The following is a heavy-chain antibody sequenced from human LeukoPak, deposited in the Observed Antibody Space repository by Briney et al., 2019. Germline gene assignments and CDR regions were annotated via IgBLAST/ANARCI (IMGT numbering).Heavy chain of an antibody. CDR3: VRVKGSYFDY. V-gene: IGHV3-48*01. CDR1: GFPHSSYS. Sequence: GGSLRLSCAASGFPHSSYSINWVRQAPGKGLEWVSYISSSGSAIYYVDSVKGRFTVSRDNAKNSLLLQMNSPRAEDTAVYYCVRVKGSYFDYWGQGALVTVSS. D-gene: IGHD2-15*01. CDR2: ISSSGSAI. J-gene: IGHJ4*02.